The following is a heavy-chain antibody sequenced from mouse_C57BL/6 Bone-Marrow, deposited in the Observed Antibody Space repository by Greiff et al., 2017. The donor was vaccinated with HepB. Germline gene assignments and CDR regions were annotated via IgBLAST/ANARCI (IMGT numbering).Heavy chain of an antibody. CDR2: IHPNSGST. D-gene: IGHD1-1*01. J-gene: IGHJ2*01. CDR3: ARRPFITTEYYFDY. Sequence: VQLQQPGAELVKPGASVKLSCKASGYTFTSYWMHWVKQRPGQGLEWIGMIHPNSGSTNYNEKFKSKATLTVDKSSSTAYMQLSSLTSEDSAVYYGARRPFITTEYYFDYWGQGTTLTVSS. CDR1: GYTFTSYW. V-gene: IGHV1-64*01.